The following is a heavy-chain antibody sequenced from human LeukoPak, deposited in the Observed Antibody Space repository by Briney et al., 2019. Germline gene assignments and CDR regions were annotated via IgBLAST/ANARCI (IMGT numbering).Heavy chain of an antibody. V-gene: IGHV3-23*01. J-gene: IGHJ4*02. CDR1: GFTFSSYA. D-gene: IGHD6-13*01. CDR2: ISGGGGGT. CDR3: AKRDSSSWYSLDY. Sequence: GASLRLSCAASGFTFSSYAMSWVRQAPGKGLEWVSSISGGGGGTYYADSVKGRVTISRDNSKNTLSLQMNSLRAEDTAVYYCAKRDSSSWYSLDYWGQGTLVTVSS.